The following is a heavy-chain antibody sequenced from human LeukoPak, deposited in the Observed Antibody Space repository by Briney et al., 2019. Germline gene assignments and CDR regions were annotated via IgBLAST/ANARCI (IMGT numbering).Heavy chain of an antibody. CDR3: ARDSDDSSGYPLDY. V-gene: IGHV3-48*03. CDR1: GFTFSSYE. D-gene: IGHD3-22*01. J-gene: IGHJ4*02. CDR2: ISSSGSTI. Sequence: PGGSLRLSCAASGFTFSSYEMNWVRQAPGKGLEWVSYISSSGSTIYYADSVKGRFTISRDNAKNSLYLQMNSLRAEDTAVYYCARDSDDSSGYPLDYWGQGTLVTVSS.